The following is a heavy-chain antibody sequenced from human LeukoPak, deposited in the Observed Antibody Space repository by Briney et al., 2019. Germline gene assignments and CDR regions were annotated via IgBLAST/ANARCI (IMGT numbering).Heavy chain of an antibody. CDR1: GFTFCSYC. V-gene: IGHV3-33*01. D-gene: IGHD3-10*01. CDR3: GREENTGRGPYYYGMDV. Sequence: GSLRLPCAASGFTFCSYCMQWVRQAPGKGLEWVADIWYDGSNKNCAESVKGRVTISRDNFKNPLYLQMNRLKAGDTAVYYCGREENTGRGPYYYGMDVWGQGTTLTVSS. CDR2: IWYDGSNK. J-gene: IGHJ6*01.